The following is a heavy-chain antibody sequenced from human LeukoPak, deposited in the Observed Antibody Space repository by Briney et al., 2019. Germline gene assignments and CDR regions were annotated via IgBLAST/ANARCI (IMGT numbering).Heavy chain of an antibody. CDR2: ISGSGGST. V-gene: IGHV3-23*01. CDR1: GFTFSSYG. J-gene: IGHJ4*02. Sequence: GGSLRLSCAASGFTFSSYGMSWARQAPGKGLEWVSAISGSGGSTYYADSVKGRFTISRDNSKNTLYLQMNSLRAEDTAVYYCAKDPVGATNYFDYWGQGTLVTVSS. D-gene: IGHD1-26*01. CDR3: AKDPVGATNYFDY.